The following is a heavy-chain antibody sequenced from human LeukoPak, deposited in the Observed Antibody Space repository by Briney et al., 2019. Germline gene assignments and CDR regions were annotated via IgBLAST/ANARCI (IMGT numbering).Heavy chain of an antibody. J-gene: IGHJ4*02. CDR3: TRDILSGWYYFDF. V-gene: IGHV3-49*04. D-gene: IGHD6-19*01. Sequence: GGSLRLSCTASGFTFGDYAMSWVRQAPGKGPEWVGFIRSKRYGGATEYAASVKGRFIILRDDSKSVAYLYMNSLKTEDTAIYYCTRDILSGWYYFDFWGQGTLVTVSS. CDR1: GFTFGDYA. CDR2: IRSKRYGGAT.